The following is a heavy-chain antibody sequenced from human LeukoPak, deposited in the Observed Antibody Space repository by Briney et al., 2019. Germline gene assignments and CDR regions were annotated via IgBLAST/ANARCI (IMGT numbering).Heavy chain of an antibody. CDR1: GGSVSSGSYY. CDR3: ARAPVAGTKWAFDI. V-gene: IGHV4-61*01. D-gene: IGHD6-19*01. J-gene: IGHJ3*02. Sequence: SETLSLTCTVSGGSVSSGSYYWSWIRQPPGKGLEWIGYIYYSGSTNYNPSLKGRVTISVDTSKNQFSLKLSSVTAADTAVYYCARAPVAGTKWAFDIWGQGTMVTVSS. CDR2: IYYSGST.